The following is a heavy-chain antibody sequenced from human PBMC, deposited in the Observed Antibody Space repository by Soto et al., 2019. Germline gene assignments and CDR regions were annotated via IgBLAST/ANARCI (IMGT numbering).Heavy chain of an antibody. V-gene: IGHV4-34*01. J-gene: IGHJ6*02. Sequence: SETLSLTCAVYGGSFSGYYWSWIRQPPGKGLEWIGEINHSGSTNYNPSLKSRVTISVDTSKNQFSLKLSSVTAADTAVYYCARGSIAAAGAGGMDVWGQGTTVTVSS. CDR2: INHSGST. D-gene: IGHD6-13*01. CDR3: ARGSIAAAGAGGMDV. CDR1: GGSFSGYY.